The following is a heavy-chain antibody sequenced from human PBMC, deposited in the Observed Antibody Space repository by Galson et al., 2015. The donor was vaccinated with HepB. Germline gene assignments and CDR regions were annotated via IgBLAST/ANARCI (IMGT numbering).Heavy chain of an antibody. V-gene: IGHV3-7*04. CDR3: ARVRGFGLAIKGYFDY. CDR1: GFTFSYFW. J-gene: IGHJ4*02. D-gene: IGHD3-16*01. CDR2: IKNDGREE. Sequence: SLRLSCAASGFTFSYFWMGWVRRAPGKGLEWVAKIKNDGREEYYVDSVKGRAAISRDNAKNSLYLQMNSLRVEDTAVYFCARVRGFGLAIKGYFDYWGQGALVTVSS.